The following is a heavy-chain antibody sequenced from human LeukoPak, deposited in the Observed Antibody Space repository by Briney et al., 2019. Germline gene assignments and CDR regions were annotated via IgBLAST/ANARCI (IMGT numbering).Heavy chain of an antibody. J-gene: IGHJ4*02. CDR2: ISSSGSTI. CDR3: ARVGAAADLYYFDY. Sequence: GGSLRLSCAASGFTFSSYEMNWVRQAPGKGLEWVSYISSSGSTIYYADSVKGRFTISRDNAKNSLYLQMNSLRAEDTAVYYCARVGAAADLYYFDYWGQGTLVTVCS. CDR1: GFTFSSYE. V-gene: IGHV3-48*03. D-gene: IGHD6-13*01.